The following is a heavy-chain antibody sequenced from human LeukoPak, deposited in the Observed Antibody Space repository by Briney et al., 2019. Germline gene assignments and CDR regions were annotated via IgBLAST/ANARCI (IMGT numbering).Heavy chain of an antibody. V-gene: IGHV3-30-3*01. CDR3: ARDGSGWLPIDY. CDR1: GFTFSSYA. CDR2: ISYDGSNK. Sequence: GGSLRLSCAASGFTFSSYAMHWVRQAPGKGLEWAAVISYDGSNKYYADSVKGRFTISRDNSKNTLYLQMNSLRAEDTAVYYCARDGSGWLPIDYWGQGTLVTVSS. D-gene: IGHD6-19*01. J-gene: IGHJ4*02.